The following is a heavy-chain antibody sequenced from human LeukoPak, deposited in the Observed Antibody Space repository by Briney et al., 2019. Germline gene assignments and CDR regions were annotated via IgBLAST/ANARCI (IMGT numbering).Heavy chain of an antibody. D-gene: IGHD4-17*01. Sequence: PGGSLRLSCAASGFTFSTYWMHCVRQGPGKGLVWVSRISSDGSSASYADSVKGRFTISRDNAKSTLYLQMNSLRVEDTAVYYCARGGPTVLDYWGQGTLVTVSS. CDR3: ARGGPTVLDY. CDR1: GFTFSTYW. J-gene: IGHJ4*02. CDR2: ISSDGSSA. V-gene: IGHV3-74*01.